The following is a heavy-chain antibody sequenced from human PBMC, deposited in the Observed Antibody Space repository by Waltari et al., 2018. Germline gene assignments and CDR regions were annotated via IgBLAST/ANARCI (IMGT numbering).Heavy chain of an antibody. J-gene: IGHJ4*02. CDR1: GGTFSSYA. Sequence: QVQLVQSGAEVKKPGSSVKVSCKASGGTFSSYAISWVRQAPGQGLEWMGGIIPIFGTANYAQKFQGRVTITADESTSTAYMELSSLRSEDTAVYYCASKYCSSTSCYPDYFDYWGQGTLVTVSS. CDR2: IIPIFGTA. V-gene: IGHV1-69*12. CDR3: ASKYCSSTSCYPDYFDY. D-gene: IGHD2-2*01.